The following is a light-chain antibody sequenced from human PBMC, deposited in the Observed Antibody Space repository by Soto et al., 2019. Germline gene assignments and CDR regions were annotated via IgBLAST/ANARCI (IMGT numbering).Light chain of an antibody. CDR2: GNT. J-gene: IGLJ1*01. V-gene: IGLV1-40*01. CDR1: RSNIGAGYD. Sequence: QSVLTQPTSVSGAPGQRVTISCTGSRSNIGAGYDVHWYQHLPGTAPKLLIYGNTNRPSGVPDRFSGSKSGTSASLAITGLLAEDEADYYCQSYDRSLSGYVFGTGTKVTVL. CDR3: QSYDRSLSGYV.